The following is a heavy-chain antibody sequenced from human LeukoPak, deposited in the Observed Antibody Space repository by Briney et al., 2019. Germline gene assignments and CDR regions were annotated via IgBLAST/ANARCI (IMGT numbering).Heavy chain of an antibody. CDR1: GYTFTSYY. V-gene: IGHV1-46*01. J-gene: IGHJ4*02. D-gene: IGHD2-21*01. Sequence: ASVKVSCKASGYTFTSYYIHWVRQAPGQGLEWMGFINPSGGSTSYAQKFQGRVTMTRDTSTSTVYMELSSLRSEDTAIYHCARGPGGEPDYWGQGTLVTVSS. CDR2: INPSGGST. CDR3: ARGPGGEPDY.